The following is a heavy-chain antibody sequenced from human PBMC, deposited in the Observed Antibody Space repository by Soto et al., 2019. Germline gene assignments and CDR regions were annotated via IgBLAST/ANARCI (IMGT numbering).Heavy chain of an antibody. CDR1: GGSISSSSYY. J-gene: IGHJ4*02. Sequence: SETLSLTCTVSGGSISSSSYYWGWIRQPPGKGLEWIGSIYYSGSTYYNPSLKSRVTISVDTSKNQFSLKLGSVTAADTAVYYCARPFMTTVTVGGYFDYWGQGTLVTVSS. CDR2: IYYSGST. CDR3: ARPFMTTVTVGGYFDY. V-gene: IGHV4-39*01. D-gene: IGHD4-4*01.